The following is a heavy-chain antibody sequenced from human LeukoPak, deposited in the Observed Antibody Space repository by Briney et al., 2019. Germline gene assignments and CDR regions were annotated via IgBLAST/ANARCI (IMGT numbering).Heavy chain of an antibody. CDR3: ARDIPAMYCSSWTLDY. CDR2: ISYDGSNK. V-gene: IGHV3-30-3*01. Sequence: GGSLRLSCAASGFTFSSYAMHWVRQAPGKGLEWVAVISYDGSNKYYADSVKGRFTISRDNSKNTLYLQMNSLRAEDTAVYYCARDIPAMYCSSWTLDYWGQGTLVTVSS. CDR1: GFTFSSYA. J-gene: IGHJ4*02. D-gene: IGHD6-13*01.